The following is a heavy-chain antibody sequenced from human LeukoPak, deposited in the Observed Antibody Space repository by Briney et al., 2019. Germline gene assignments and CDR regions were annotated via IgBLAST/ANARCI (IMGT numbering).Heavy chain of an antibody. J-gene: IGHJ4*02. V-gene: IGHV3-7*05. Sequence: GGSLRLSCAASGFTFSSYRMSWVRQAPGKGLEWVANIKQDGSEKYYVDSVKGRFTISRDNAENSLYPQMNSLRAEDTAVYYCARDQRYCSSSSCPWEPFDYWGQGTLVTVSS. CDR1: GFTFSSYR. CDR3: ARDQRYCSSSSCPWEPFDY. CDR2: IKQDGSEK. D-gene: IGHD2-2*01.